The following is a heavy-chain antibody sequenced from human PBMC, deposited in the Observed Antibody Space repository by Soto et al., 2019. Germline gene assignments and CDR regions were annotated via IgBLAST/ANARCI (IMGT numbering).Heavy chain of an antibody. CDR3: ARDQLWEWLRFDYYYGMDV. CDR1: GFTFSDYY. J-gene: IGHJ6*02. D-gene: IGHD5-12*01. V-gene: IGHV3-11*06. Sequence: PGGSLRLSCAASGFTFSDYYMSWIRQAPGKGLEWVSYISSSSSYTNYADSVKGRFTISRDNSKNTLYLQMNSLRAEDTAVYYCARDQLWEWLRFDYYYGMDVWGQGTTVTVSS. CDR2: ISSSSSYT.